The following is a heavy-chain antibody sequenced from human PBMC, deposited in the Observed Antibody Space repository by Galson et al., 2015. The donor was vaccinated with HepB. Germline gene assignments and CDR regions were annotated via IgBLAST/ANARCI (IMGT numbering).Heavy chain of an antibody. J-gene: IGHJ4*02. Sequence: SETLSLTCTVSSGSISSYYWSWIRQPPGKGLEWIGYIYYIGSTNYNPSLKSRVTISVDTSKNQFSLKLSSVTAADTAVYYCAREGQGAHYFDYWGQGTLVTVSS. CDR2: IYYIGST. CDR1: SGSISSYY. D-gene: IGHD4/OR15-4a*01. CDR3: AREGQGAHYFDY. V-gene: IGHV4-59*01.